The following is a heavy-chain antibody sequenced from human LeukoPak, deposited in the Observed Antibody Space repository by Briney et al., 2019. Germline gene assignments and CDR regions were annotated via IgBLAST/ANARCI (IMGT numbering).Heavy chain of an antibody. V-gene: IGHV3-21*04. Sequence: GGSLRLSCAASGFTFSSYSMNWVRQAPGKGLEWVSSISSSSSYIYYADSVKGRFTISRDNSRNILYLQMNSLRAEDTALYYCAKDRLPDGRWSLDYWGQGTLVTVSS. CDR3: AKDRLPDGRWSLDY. D-gene: IGHD6-13*01. CDR2: ISSSSSYI. J-gene: IGHJ4*02. CDR1: GFTFSSYS.